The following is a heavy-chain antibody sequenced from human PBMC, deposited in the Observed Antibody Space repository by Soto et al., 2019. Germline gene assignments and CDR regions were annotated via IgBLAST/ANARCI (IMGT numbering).Heavy chain of an antibody. D-gene: IGHD3-3*02. CDR1: GFTFGGFG. CDR2: VDSSGTYT. CDR3: ARFLAGIGQKWLDP. Sequence: EVQLMESGGNLVQSGWSLRLSCAASGFTFGGFGMYWFRQAPGKGLEFVSAVDSSGTYTYYADSVKGSFTISRDNSKNTLYLQMGSLRIEDMAVYYCARFLAGIGQKWLDPWGQGTLVTVSS. V-gene: IGHV3-64*07. J-gene: IGHJ5*02.